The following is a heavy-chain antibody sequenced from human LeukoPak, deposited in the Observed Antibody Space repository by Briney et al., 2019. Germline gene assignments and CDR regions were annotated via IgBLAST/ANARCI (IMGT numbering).Heavy chain of an antibody. J-gene: IGHJ3*02. CDR3: ARASAMAGTRDAFDI. D-gene: IGHD6-19*01. Sequence: PSETLSLTCTVSGYSISSGYYWGWIRQPPGKGLEWIGSIYHSGSTYYNPSLKSRVTISVDTSKNQFSLKLTSVTAADTAVYYCARASAMAGTRDAFDIWGQGTMVTVSS. CDR2: IYHSGST. V-gene: IGHV4-38-2*02. CDR1: GYSISSGYY.